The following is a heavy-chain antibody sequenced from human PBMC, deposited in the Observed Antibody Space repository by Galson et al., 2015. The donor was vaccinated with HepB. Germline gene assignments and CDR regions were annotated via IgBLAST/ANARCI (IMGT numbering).Heavy chain of an antibody. Sequence: QHPGKGLEWIGYIYYSGSTYYNPSLKSRVTISVDTSKNQFSLKLSSVTAADTAVYYCARRGYSGYDLFFDYWGQGTLVTVSS. CDR3: ARRGYSGYDLFFDY. CDR2: IYYSGST. D-gene: IGHD5-12*01. J-gene: IGHJ4*02. V-gene: IGHV4-31*02.